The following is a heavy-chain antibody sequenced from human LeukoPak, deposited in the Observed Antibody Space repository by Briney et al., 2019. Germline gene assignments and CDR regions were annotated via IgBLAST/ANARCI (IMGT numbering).Heavy chain of an antibody. V-gene: IGHV3-23*01. CDR2: ISGSGASI. CDR3: AKMTTVTISSPFDY. Sequence: GGSLRLSCAASGFSFSSYAMSWVRQAPGKGLERVSAISGSGASIYHTDSVKGRITISRDNSKNTLYLQMNSLRAEDTAVYYCAKMTTVTISSPFDYWGQGTLVTVSS. D-gene: IGHD4-17*01. J-gene: IGHJ4*02. CDR1: GFSFSSYA.